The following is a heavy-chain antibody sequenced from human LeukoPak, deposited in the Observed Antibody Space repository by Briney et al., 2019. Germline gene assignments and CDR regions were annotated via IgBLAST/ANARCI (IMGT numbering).Heavy chain of an antibody. Sequence: GGSLRLSCAASGFTFSSYWMHWVRQAPGKGLVWVSRINSDGISTSYADSVKGRFTISRDNAENSLSLQMNSLRAEDTAIYYCARESPHCSGVSCFFDYWGQGTLVTVSS. V-gene: IGHV3-74*01. CDR3: ARESPHCSGVSCFFDY. J-gene: IGHJ4*02. CDR2: INSDGIST. D-gene: IGHD2-15*01. CDR1: GFTFSSYW.